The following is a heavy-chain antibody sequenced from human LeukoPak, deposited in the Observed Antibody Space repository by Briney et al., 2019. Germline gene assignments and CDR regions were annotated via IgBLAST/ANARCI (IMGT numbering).Heavy chain of an antibody. V-gene: IGHV3-23*01. CDR1: GFTFSTYA. D-gene: IGHD5-18*01. CDR3: AKRDNYGYFDY. Sequence: GGSLRLSCAASGFTFSTYAMSWVRQAPGKGLEWVSSISGDSRSTYRADSVKGRFTISRDNSKNTLWLQTNSLRAEDTAVYYCAKRDNYGYFDYWGQGTLVTVSS. J-gene: IGHJ4*02. CDR2: ISGDSRST.